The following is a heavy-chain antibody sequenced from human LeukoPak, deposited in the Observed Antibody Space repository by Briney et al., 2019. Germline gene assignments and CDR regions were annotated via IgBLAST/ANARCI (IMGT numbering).Heavy chain of an antibody. J-gene: IGHJ5*02. Sequence: GGSLRLSCAASGFTFSSYAMSWVRQAPGKGLEWVSAMSGSGGSTYYADSVKGRFTISRDNSKNTLYLQMNSLRAEDTAVYYCAKASYSSGWYGWFDPWGQGTLVTVSS. CDR2: MSGSGGST. D-gene: IGHD6-19*01. V-gene: IGHV3-23*01. CDR3: AKASYSSGWYGWFDP. CDR1: GFTFSSYA.